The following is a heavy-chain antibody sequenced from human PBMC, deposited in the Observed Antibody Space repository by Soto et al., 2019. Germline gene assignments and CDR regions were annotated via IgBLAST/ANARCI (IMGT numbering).Heavy chain of an antibody. V-gene: IGHV4-59*01. CDR1: PGSMRTYY. CDR2: ISHTGRT. CDR3: ARDDTTGLFDF. D-gene: IGHD4-17*01. J-gene: IGHJ4*02. Sequence: SETLSLTCSVSPGSMRTYYLTWIRQSPGKGLEWIGQISHTGRTKYNPSLESRVTISVDTSRKQFSLKLSSVTAADTALYYCARDDTTGLFDFWGQGTLVTVYS.